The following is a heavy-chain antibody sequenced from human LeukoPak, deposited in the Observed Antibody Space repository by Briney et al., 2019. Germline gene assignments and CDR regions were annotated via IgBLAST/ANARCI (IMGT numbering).Heavy chain of an antibody. V-gene: IGHV3-30*03. CDR1: GFTFSSYG. Sequence: GGSLRLSCAASGFTFSSYGMHWVRQAPGKGLEWVAVISYDGSNKYYADSVEGRFTISRDNSKNTLYLQMNSLRAEDTAVYYCARDTTVKSYYYYGMDVWGQGTTVTVSS. CDR3: ARDTTVKSYYYYGMDV. CDR2: ISYDGSNK. J-gene: IGHJ6*02. D-gene: IGHD4-17*01.